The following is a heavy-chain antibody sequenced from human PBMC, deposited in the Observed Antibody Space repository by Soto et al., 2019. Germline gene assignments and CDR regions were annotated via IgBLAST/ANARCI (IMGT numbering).Heavy chain of an antibody. CDR2: IYYSGST. V-gene: IGHV4-59*01. J-gene: IGHJ4*02. CDR1: GGSIGSYY. CDR3: ARAYGGYADY. Sequence: SETLSLTCTVSGGSIGSYYWSWIRQPPGKGLEWIGYIYYSGSTNYNPSLKSRVTISVDTSKNQFSLKLSSVTAAHTAVYYCARAYGGYADYWGQGALVT. D-gene: IGHD5-12*01.